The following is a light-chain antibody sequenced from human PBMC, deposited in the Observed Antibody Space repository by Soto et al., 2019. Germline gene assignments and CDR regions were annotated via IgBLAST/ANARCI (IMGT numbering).Light chain of an antibody. CDR1: QSVSSN. J-gene: IGKJ1*01. CDR3: QQYGRT. V-gene: IGKV3-20*01. Sequence: IVMTQSPATLSLSPGERATLSCRASQSVSSNLAWYQQKPGQAPRLLIFGASTRATGIPDRFSGSGSGTDFTLTISRLEPEDFAVYYCQQYGRTFGQGTKVDIK. CDR2: GAS.